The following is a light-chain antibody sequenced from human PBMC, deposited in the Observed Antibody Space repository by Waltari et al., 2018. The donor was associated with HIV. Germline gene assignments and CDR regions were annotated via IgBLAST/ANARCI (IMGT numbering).Light chain of an antibody. CDR1: SSTVGSSY. Sequence: QSVLTQPPSASGTPGQRVTISCSGSSSTVGSSYVSWYQQVPGTAPKLLIYRSYQRPSGVPDRFSGSKSGTSASLAISGLRSEDEADYYCAVWDGSLSVGVFGGGTKVTVL. CDR3: AVWDGSLSVGV. J-gene: IGLJ2*01. V-gene: IGLV1-47*01. CDR2: RSY.